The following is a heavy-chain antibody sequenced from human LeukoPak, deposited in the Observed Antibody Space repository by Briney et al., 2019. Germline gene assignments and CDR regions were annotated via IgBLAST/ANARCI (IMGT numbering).Heavy chain of an antibody. J-gene: IGHJ4*02. CDR1: GASLSRYY. CDR3: AAGAYCSVASCHAPLLDW. Sequence: KPSETLSLTCSVSGASLSRYYSYWVRQSPGKRLEWIGHVHSSRTTYYNPSLKSRVSLSVDASKNRFSLNLRSVTSADPAVYYCAAGAYCSVASCHAPLLDWWGPGTLVTVSP. D-gene: IGHD2-2*01. CDR2: VHSSRTT. V-gene: IGHV4-59*03.